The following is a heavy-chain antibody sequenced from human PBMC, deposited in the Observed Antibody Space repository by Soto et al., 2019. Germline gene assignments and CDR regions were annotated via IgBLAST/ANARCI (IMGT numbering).Heavy chain of an antibody. J-gene: IGHJ5*02. CDR1: GGSISSSSYY. V-gene: IGHV4-39*01. CDR3: ASEARGSITGTTGSWFDP. CDR2: IYYSGSA. Sequence: ASETLSLTCTVSGGSISSSSYYWGWIRQPPGKGLEWIGSIYYSGSAYYNPSLKSRVTISVDTSKNQFSLKLSSVTAADTAVYYCASEARGSITGTTGSWFDPWGQGTLVTVSS. D-gene: IGHD1-7*01.